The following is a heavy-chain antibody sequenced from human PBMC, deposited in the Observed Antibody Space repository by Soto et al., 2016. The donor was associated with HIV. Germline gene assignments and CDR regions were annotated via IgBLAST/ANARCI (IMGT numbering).Heavy chain of an antibody. Sequence: QVQLVQSGAEVKKPGASVKVSCKASGYTFTTHGISWVRQAPGQGLEWMGWINTNGYTNYVEKFQDRITMTTDTATSTAYMELRSLRSDDTAVYYCAREWGFGSYNYFDYWGQGTLVTVSS. CDR1: GYTFTTHG. CDR2: INTNGYT. D-gene: IGHD3-10*01. V-gene: IGHV1-18*01. J-gene: IGHJ4*02. CDR3: AREWGFGSYNYFDY.